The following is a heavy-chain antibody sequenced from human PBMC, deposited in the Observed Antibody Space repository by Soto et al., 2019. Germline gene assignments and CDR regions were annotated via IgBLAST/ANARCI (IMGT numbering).Heavy chain of an antibody. CDR1: GFTFSSYA. CDR3: SIDIRYGQGALDY. D-gene: IGHD5-18*01. CDR2: ISGSGGST. V-gene: IGHV3-23*01. J-gene: IGHJ4*02. Sequence: PGGSLRLPCAASGFTFSSYAMSWVRLALGKGQEWVSAISGSGGSTYYADSVKGRFTISRDNSKNTLYLQMNSLRAEDTAVNYYSIDIRYGQGALDYRGQRPLVTVSS.